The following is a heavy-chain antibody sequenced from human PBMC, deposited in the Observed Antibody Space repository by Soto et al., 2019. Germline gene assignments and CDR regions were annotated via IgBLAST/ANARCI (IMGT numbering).Heavy chain of an antibody. V-gene: IGHV4-30-4*01. CDR3: ARDPWARGVSY. J-gene: IGHJ4*02. D-gene: IGHD3-10*01. CDR1: GCSISSGDYY. CDR2: IYYTGST. Sequence: PSETLSLTCTVSGCSISSGDYYLTWIRQPPGKGLEWIGHIYYTGSTNYNPSLKSRVTISVDTSKNQFSLKLSSVTAADTAVYYCARDPWARGVSYWGQGTLVTVSS.